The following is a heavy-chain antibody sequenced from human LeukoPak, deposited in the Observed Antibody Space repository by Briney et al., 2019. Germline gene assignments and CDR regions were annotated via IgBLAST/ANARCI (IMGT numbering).Heavy chain of an antibody. D-gene: IGHD2-2*02. CDR1: GYTFTGYY. Sequence: ASVKVSCKASGYTFTGYYMHWVRQAPGQGLEWMGWINPNSGGTNYAQKFQGRVTMARDTSISTAYMELSRLRSDDTAVYYCARGHCSSTSCYKNAFDIWDQGTMVTVSS. J-gene: IGHJ3*02. CDR3: ARGHCSSTSCYKNAFDI. V-gene: IGHV1-2*02. CDR2: INPNSGGT.